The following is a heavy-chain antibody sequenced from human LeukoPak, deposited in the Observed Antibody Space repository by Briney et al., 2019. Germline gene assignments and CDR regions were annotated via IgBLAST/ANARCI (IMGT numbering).Heavy chain of an antibody. Sequence: GSSVKVSCKASGGTFSSYAISWVRQAPGQGLEWMGGIIPIFGTANYAQKFQGRVTITADKSTSTAYMELSSLRSEDTAVYYCARGLAPAAMGAFDIWGQGTMVTVSS. CDR1: GGTFSSYA. V-gene: IGHV1-69*06. CDR2: IIPIFGTA. CDR3: ARGLAPAAMGAFDI. D-gene: IGHD2-2*01. J-gene: IGHJ3*02.